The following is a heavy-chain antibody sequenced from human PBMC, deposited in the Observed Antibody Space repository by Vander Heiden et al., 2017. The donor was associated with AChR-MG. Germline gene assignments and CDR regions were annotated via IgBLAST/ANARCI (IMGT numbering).Heavy chain of an antibody. CDR3: ARDPRAYFYGMDI. CDR1: GLNIAPNY. V-gene: IGHV3-66*02. D-gene: IGHD3-10*01. CDR2: IYANGTT. J-gene: IGHJ6*02. Sequence: EVKLVESGGGLVQPGGSLRLACAASGLNIAPNYMTWVRQTPGKGLEWVSVIYANGTTYYADSVKGRFTISRDISKSTVFLQMNSLRVEDTALYHCARDPRAYFYGMDIWGPGTTVTVSS.